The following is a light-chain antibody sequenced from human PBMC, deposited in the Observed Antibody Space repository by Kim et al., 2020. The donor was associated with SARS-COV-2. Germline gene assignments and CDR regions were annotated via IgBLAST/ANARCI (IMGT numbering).Light chain of an antibody. CDR3: QAWDSNTAV. CDR2: QDT. CDR1: KLGNKY. V-gene: IGLV3-1*01. Sequence: SYELTQPPSVSVSPGQTASITCSGDKLGNKYVCWYKQKPGQSPVLVIFQDTKRPSGIPERISGSNSGNTATLTISGTQAMDEADYYCQAWDSNTAVFGGGTQLTVL. J-gene: IGLJ3*02.